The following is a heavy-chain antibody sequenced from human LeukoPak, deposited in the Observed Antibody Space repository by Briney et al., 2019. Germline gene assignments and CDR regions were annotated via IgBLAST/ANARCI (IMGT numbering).Heavy chain of an antibody. Sequence: SETLSLTCTVSGGSISSGDYYWSWIRQPPGKGLEWIGYIYYSGSTYYNPSLKSRVTISVDTSKNQFSLKLSSVTAADTAVYYCAREEIVVVTARLYYYGMDVWGQGTTVTVSS. CDR1: GGSISSGDYY. J-gene: IGHJ6*02. V-gene: IGHV4-30-4*01. CDR3: AREEIVVVTARLYYYGMDV. CDR2: IYYSGST. D-gene: IGHD2-21*02.